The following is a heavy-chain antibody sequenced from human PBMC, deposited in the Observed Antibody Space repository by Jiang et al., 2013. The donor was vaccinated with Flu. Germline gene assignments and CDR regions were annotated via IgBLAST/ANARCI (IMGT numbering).Heavy chain of an antibody. CDR3: ARHMPVTTPAFDI. Sequence: LLKPSETLSLTCSVSDDSISSYYWSWIRQPPGKGLEWIGYIYYSGSTNYNPSLKSRVTISVDTSKNQLSLKLSSVTAADTAVYYCARHMPVTTPAFDIWG. CDR1: DDSISSYY. V-gene: IGHV4-59*08. CDR2: IYYSGST. J-gene: IGHJ3*02. D-gene: IGHD4-11*01.